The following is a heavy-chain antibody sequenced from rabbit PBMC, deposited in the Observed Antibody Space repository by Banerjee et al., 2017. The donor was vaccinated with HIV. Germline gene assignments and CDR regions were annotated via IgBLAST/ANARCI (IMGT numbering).Heavy chain of an antibody. CDR3: ARASSGWGYFNL. CDR1: GFDFSRNA. D-gene: IGHD4-1*01. V-gene: IGHV1S40*01. CDR2: IYTGSGDT. Sequence: QSLEESGGDLVKPGASLTLTCTASGFDFSRNAMCWVRQAPGKGLEWIACIYTGSGDTYYATWAKGRFTISNTSSTTVTLQMTSLTAADTATYFCARASSGWGYFNLWGQGTLVTVS. J-gene: IGHJ4*01.